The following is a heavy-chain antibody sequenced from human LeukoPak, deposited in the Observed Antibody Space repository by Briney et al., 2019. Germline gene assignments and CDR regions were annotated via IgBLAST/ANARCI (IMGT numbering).Heavy chain of an antibody. Sequence: SETLSLTCTVSGGSISSYYWSWIRQPPGKGLEWNGYIYYSGSTNYNPSLKSRVTISVDTSKNQFSLKLSSVTAADTAVYYCARSGYRPYFDYWGQGTLVTVSS. D-gene: IGHD6-13*01. CDR1: GGSISSYY. CDR3: ARSGYRPYFDY. V-gene: IGHV4-59*01. J-gene: IGHJ4*02. CDR2: IYYSGST.